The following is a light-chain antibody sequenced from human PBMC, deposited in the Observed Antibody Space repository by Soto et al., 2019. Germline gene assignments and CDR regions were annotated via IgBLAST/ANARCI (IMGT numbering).Light chain of an antibody. J-gene: IGLJ3*02. CDR3: ETWDSNTRV. Sequence: QPVLTQSSSASASLGSSVKLNCTLSSGHSSYIIAWHQQQPGKAPRYLMKLEGSGSYNKGSGVPDRFSGSSSGVDRYLTISNLQFEDEADYYCETWDSNTRVFGGGTKLTVL. CDR1: SGHSSYI. V-gene: IGLV4-60*02. CDR2: LEGSGSY.